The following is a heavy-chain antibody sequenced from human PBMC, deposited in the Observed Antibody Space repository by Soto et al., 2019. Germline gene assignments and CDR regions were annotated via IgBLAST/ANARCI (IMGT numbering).Heavy chain of an antibody. V-gene: IGHV3-48*01. J-gene: IGHJ5*02. CDR2: IRSSSSSI. CDR3: ARDGGNWFDP. D-gene: IGHD3-16*01. CDR1: GFTFSSYS. Sequence: VQLVESGGGLVQPGGSLRLSCAASGFTFSSYSMNWVRQAPGKGLEWVSYIRSSSSSIYYADSVKGRFTISRDNAKNSLYLQMNSLRAEDTAVYYCARDGGNWFDPWGQGTLVTVSS.